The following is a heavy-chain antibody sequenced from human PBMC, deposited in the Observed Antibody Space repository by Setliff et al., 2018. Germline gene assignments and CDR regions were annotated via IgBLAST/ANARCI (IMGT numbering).Heavy chain of an antibody. J-gene: IGHJ6*03. Sequence: PGGSLRLSCAASGFTFSSYSMNWVRQAPGKGLEWVSCSSSGSAMYYADSVKGRFTISRDNAKNLLYLQMNSLRAEDTAVYYCARVRQWLAHYMDVWGKGTTVTVSS. V-gene: IGHV3-48*01. D-gene: IGHD6-19*01. CDR2: SSSGSAM. CDR3: ARVRQWLAHYMDV. CDR1: GFTFSSYS.